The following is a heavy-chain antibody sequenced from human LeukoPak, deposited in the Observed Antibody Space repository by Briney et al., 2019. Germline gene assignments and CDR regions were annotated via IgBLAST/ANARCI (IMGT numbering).Heavy chain of an antibody. CDR2: IYHSGST. Sequence: ETLSLTCAVSGGSVSSSNWWSWVRQPPGKGLEWIGEIYHSGSTNYNPSLKSRVTISVDKSKNQFSLKLSSVTAADTAVYYCAVTPKGYSYGFGDYYYYGMDVWGQGTTVTVSS. J-gene: IGHJ6*02. CDR1: GGSVSSSNW. V-gene: IGHV4-4*02. CDR3: AVTPKGYSYGFGDYYYYGMDV. D-gene: IGHD5-18*01.